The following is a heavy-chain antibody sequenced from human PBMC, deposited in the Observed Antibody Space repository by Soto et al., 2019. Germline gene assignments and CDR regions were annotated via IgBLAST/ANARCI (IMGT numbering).Heavy chain of an antibody. CDR2: ISWNSGNI. D-gene: IGHD3-10*01. J-gene: IGHJ6*03. V-gene: IGHV3-9*01. Sequence: GGSLRLSCAASGFTFDDYAMHWVRQAPGKGLEWVSGISWNSGNIGYADSVKGRFTISRDNAKNSLYLQVNSLRAEDTALYYCAKDYGSGDYFSPSRYYYYYMDVWGKGTTVTVSS. CDR3: AKDYGSGDYFSPSRYYYYYMDV. CDR1: GFTFDDYA.